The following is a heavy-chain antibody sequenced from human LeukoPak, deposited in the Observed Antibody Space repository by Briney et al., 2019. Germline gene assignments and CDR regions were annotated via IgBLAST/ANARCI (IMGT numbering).Heavy chain of an antibody. J-gene: IGHJ5*02. Sequence: GGSLRLSCAASGFSFSNAWMSWVRQAPGKGLEWVGLIKSKTDGGTTDYAAPVKGRFTISRDDSKNTLYLQMNSLKTEDTAVYYCTTERFLEWDNWFDPWGQGTLVTVSS. CDR2: IKSKTDGGTT. D-gene: IGHD3-3*01. V-gene: IGHV3-15*01. CDR1: GFSFSNAW. CDR3: TTERFLEWDNWFDP.